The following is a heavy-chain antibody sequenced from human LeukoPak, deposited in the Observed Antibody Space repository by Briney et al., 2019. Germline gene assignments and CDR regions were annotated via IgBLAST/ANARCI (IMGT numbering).Heavy chain of an antibody. V-gene: IGHV1-18*01. CDR1: GYTFTSYG. J-gene: IGHJ3*02. D-gene: IGHD4-17*01. CDR3: ARNDYGDYGGAFDI. Sequence: ASVKVSCKASGYTFTSYGISWVRQVPGQGLEWMGWISAYNGNTNYAQKLQGRVTMTTDTSTSTAYMELRSLRSDDTAVYYCARNDYGDYGGAFDIWGQGTMVTVSS. CDR2: ISAYNGNT.